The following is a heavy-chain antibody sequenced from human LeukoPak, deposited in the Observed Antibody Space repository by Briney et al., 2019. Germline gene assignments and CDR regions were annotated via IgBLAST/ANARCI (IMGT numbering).Heavy chain of an antibody. CDR2: IIPILCIA. CDR1: LGTFISYT. CDR3: ASPRALYCSSTSCQTANGAFDI. D-gene: IGHD2-2*01. J-gene: IGHJ3*02. V-gene: IGHV1-69*02. Sequence: ASVNVSCKASLGTFISYTISGVRQAPRQGLEWMGRIIPILCIANYAHKFHGRVTITAHKSTSTAYMELSSLRSEDTAVYYCASPRALYCSSTSCQTANGAFDIWGQGTMVTVSS.